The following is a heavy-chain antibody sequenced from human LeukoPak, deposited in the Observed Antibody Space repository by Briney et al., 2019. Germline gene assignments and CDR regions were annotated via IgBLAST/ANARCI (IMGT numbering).Heavy chain of an antibody. V-gene: IGHV3-74*01. J-gene: IGHJ4*02. Sequence: PWGSLSLSCAASGFTFSSYWMHWVRQAPGKGLVWVSRVNTDGRSTSYADSVKGRFTISRDNAKNTLYLQMNSLRAEDTAVYYCAKPYGSGYSYFDSWGQGALVTVSS. CDR3: AKPYGSGYSYFDS. D-gene: IGHD6-19*01. CDR2: VNTDGRST. CDR1: GFTFSSYW.